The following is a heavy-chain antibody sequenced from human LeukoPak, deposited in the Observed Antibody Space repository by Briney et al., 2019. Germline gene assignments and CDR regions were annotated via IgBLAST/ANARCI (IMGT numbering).Heavy chain of an antibody. CDR3: ARGGTYYDILTGYYLPDY. D-gene: IGHD3-9*01. J-gene: IGHJ4*02. CDR1: EYSFANYW. V-gene: IGHV5-51*01. Sequence: PGESLKISCKGSEYSFANYWIGWVRQMPGKGLEWMGLIYPGDSDTRYSPSFQGQVTISADKSISTAYLQWSSLKASDTAMYYCARGGTYYDILTGYYLPDYWGQGTLVTVSS. CDR2: IYPGDSDT.